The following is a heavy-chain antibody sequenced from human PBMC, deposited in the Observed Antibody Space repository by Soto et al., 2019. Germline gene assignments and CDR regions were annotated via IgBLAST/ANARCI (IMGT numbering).Heavy chain of an antibody. CDR2: ISYDGSNK. CDR3: ARTRIAVANCFDP. D-gene: IGHD6-19*01. J-gene: IGHJ5*02. CDR1: GFTFSSYA. V-gene: IGHV3-30-3*01. Sequence: QVQLVESGGGVVQPGRSLRLSCAASGFTFSSYAMHWVRQAPGKGLEWVAVISYDGSNKYYADSVKGRFTISRDNSKNTLYLQMTSLRAEDTAVYYCARTRIAVANCFDPCGQGTLVTVSS.